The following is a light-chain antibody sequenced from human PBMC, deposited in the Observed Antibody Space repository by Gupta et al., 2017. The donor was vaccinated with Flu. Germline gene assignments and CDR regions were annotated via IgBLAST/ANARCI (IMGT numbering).Light chain of an antibody. J-gene: IGKJ1*01. V-gene: IGKV3-15*01. CDR3: QHEDNCPGT. CDR1: QSLSGT. Sequence: PATLSVSPGERVTLSCRASQSLSGTLAWYQQKPGPAPRLLIYAASTRATGIPARFSGSGSGTGFTLTISSRQSEDFAVYYCQHEDNCPGTFGQGTKVEI. CDR2: AAS.